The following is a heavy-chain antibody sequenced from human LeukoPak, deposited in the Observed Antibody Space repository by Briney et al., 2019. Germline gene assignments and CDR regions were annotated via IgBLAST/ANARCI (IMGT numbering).Heavy chain of an antibody. J-gene: IGHJ4*02. V-gene: IGHV3-23*01. CDR2: IGSSGTTT. CDR1: GFTFSSYS. D-gene: IGHD2-2*01. Sequence: GGSLRLPCAASGFTFSSYSMSWVRQAPGKGLEWVSSIGSSGTTTYYADTVKGRFTISRDNSKNTLYLQMNSLRAEDTAVYYCAKDRPCTTCSPSDYWGQGTLVTVSS. CDR3: AKDRPCTTCSPSDY.